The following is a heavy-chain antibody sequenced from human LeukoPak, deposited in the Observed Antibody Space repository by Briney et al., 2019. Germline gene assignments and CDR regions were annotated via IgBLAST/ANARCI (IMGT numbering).Heavy chain of an antibody. CDR2: INPNSGGT. CDR1: GYTFTGYY. V-gene: IGHV1-2*02. D-gene: IGHD1-26*01. CDR3: AREQVGATVGCDY. Sequence: ASVKVSCKASGYTFTGYYMHWVRQAPGQGLEWMGWINPNSGGTNYAQKFQGRVTMTRDTSISTAYMELSRLRSDDTAVYYCAREQVGATVGCDYWGQGTLVTVSS. J-gene: IGHJ4*02.